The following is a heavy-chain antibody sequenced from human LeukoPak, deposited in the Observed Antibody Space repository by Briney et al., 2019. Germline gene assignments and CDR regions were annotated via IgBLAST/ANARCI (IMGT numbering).Heavy chain of an antibody. CDR3: ASSLGGYYYDTLYAFDI. V-gene: IGHV3-23*01. D-gene: IGHD3-22*01. J-gene: IGHJ3*02. CDR2: ISGSGGST. CDR1: GFTFSSYA. Sequence: GGSLRLSCAASGFTFSSYAMSWVRQAPGKGLEWVSAISGSGGSTYYADSVKGRFTISRDNSKNTLYLQMNSLRAEDTAVYYCASSLGGYYYDTLYAFDIWGQGTMVTVSS.